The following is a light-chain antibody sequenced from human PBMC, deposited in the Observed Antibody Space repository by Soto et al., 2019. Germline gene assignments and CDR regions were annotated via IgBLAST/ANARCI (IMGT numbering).Light chain of an antibody. Sequence: EIVLTQSPGTLSLSPGERATLSCRAGQSVSSSYLAWYQQKLGQAPRLLIYGASSRATGIPDRFSGSGSGTDFTLTISRLEPEDFAVYYCQQYGSSPPYTFGQGTKLEIK. CDR3: QQYGSSPPYT. CDR2: GAS. CDR1: QSVSSSY. V-gene: IGKV3-20*01. J-gene: IGKJ2*01.